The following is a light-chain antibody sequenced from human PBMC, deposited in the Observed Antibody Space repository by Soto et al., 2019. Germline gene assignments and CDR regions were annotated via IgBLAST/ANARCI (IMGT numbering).Light chain of an antibody. Sequence: DIPMTQSPSSLSASVGVRVTITCRASQSISSYLNWYQHKPGKAPKLLIYAASSFQSGVPSRFSGSESGTDFTLTISSLQPEDFATYYCQQTYSAPLTFGGGTKVDIK. CDR1: QSISSY. J-gene: IGKJ4*01. CDR2: AAS. CDR3: QQTYSAPLT. V-gene: IGKV1-39*01.